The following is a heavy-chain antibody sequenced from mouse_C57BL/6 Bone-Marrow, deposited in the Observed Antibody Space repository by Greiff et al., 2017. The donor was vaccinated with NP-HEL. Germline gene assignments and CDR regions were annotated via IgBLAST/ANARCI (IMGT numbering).Heavy chain of an antibody. CDR1: GYTFTSYW. Sequence: QVQLQQPGAELVKPGASVKVSCKASGYTFTSYWMHWVKQRPGQGLEWIGRIHPSDSDTNYNQKFQGKATLTVDKSSSTAYMQLSSLTSEDSAVYYFSMWYYGNYKGWYFDVWRTGPTVTVSS. CDR2: IHPSDSDT. CDR3: SMWYYGNYKGWYFDV. J-gene: IGHJ1*03. D-gene: IGHD2-1*01. V-gene: IGHV1-74*01.